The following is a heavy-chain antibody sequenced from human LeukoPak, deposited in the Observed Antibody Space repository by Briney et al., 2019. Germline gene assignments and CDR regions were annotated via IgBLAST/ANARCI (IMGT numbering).Heavy chain of an antibody. CDR1: GYTFTSYG. D-gene: IGHD6-19*01. V-gene: IGHV1-18*01. CDR3: ATGIAVAGTVNWFDP. Sequence: ASVKVSCKASGYTFTSYGISWVRQAPGQGLEWMGWISAYNGNTNYAQKLQGRVTMTTDTSTSTAYMELRSLRSGDTAVYYCATGIAVAGTVNWFDPWGQGTLVTVSS. CDR2: ISAYNGNT. J-gene: IGHJ5*02.